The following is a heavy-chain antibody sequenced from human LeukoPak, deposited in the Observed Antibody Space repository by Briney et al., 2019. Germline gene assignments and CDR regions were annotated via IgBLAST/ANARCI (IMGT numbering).Heavy chain of an antibody. CDR1: GYTFTSYD. CDR3: ARDRRFLEWLLFPLDY. J-gene: IGHJ4*02. CDR2: MNPNSGNT. Sequence: GASVKVSCKASGYTFTSYDINWVRQATGQGLEWMGWMNPNSGNTGYAQKFQGRVTMTRNTSISTAYMELRSLRSDDTAVYYCARDRRFLEWLLFPLDYWGQGTLVTVSS. D-gene: IGHD3-3*01. V-gene: IGHV1-8*01.